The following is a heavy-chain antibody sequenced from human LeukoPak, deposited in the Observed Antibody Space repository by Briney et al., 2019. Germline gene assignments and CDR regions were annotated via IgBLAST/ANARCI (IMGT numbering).Heavy chain of an antibody. CDR1: GFTFSSYS. CDR2: ISSSSSYI. J-gene: IGHJ4*02. CDR3: ARDLTWGYCSGGSCYSPSSVDY. V-gene: IGHV3-21*01. D-gene: IGHD2-15*01. Sequence: GGSLRLSCAASGFTFSSYSMNWVRQAPGKGLEWVSSISSSSSYIYYADSVKGRFTISRDNAKNSLYLQMNSLRAEDTAVYYCARDLTWGYCSGGSCYSPSSVDYWGQGTLVTVSS.